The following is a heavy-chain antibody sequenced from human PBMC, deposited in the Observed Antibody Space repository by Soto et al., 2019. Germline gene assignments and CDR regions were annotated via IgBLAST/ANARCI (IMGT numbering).Heavy chain of an antibody. CDR2: IYYSGST. CDR3: ARLLYDIAESQIDY. D-gene: IGHD3-22*01. CDR1: GGSIGRSSYY. Sequence: SETLSLTCTVSGGSIGRSSYYWGWIRQPPGKGLEWIGSIYYSGSTYYNPSLKSRVTISVDTSKNQFSLKLSSVTAADTAVYYCARLLYDIAESQIDYWCQGTLLTVSS. V-gene: IGHV4-39*01. J-gene: IGHJ4*02.